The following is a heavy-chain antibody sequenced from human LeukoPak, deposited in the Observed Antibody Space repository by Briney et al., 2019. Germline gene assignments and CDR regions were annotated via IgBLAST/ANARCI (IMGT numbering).Heavy chain of an antibody. Sequence: PSETLSLTCTVAGGSISSYYWSWIRQPPGKGLECIGYIYNSGSTNSNPSLQSRVSISVDTSKNQFSLKLSSVTAADTAVYYCARSAIDAFDIWGQGTMVTVSS. CDR2: IYNSGST. D-gene: IGHD6-25*01. J-gene: IGHJ3*02. CDR1: GGSISSYY. CDR3: ARSAIDAFDI. V-gene: IGHV4-59*08.